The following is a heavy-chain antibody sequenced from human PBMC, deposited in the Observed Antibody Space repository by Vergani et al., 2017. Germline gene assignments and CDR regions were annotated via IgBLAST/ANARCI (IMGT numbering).Heavy chain of an antibody. Sequence: QVQLVESGGGVVQPGGSLRLSCIAAGFTFRIYGMHWVRQAPGKGLEWVAFIRYDGTKRFYGDSVKGRFTISRDNSQTTVFLQMNSLRADDSAVYYGTKAGQYDSDNFHDSWGQGALVTVAS. D-gene: IGHD3-22*01. V-gene: IGHV3-30*02. CDR3: TKAGQYDSDNFHDS. J-gene: IGHJ1*01. CDR2: IRYDGTKR. CDR1: GFTFRIYG.